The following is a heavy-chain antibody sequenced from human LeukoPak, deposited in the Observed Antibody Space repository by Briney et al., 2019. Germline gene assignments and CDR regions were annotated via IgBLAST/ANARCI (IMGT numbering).Heavy chain of an antibody. D-gene: IGHD3-22*01. CDR3: ARGVSYYDSSGYYNEYFQH. CDR1: GGSISSSSYY. J-gene: IGHJ1*01. V-gene: IGHV4-61*05. Sequence: PSETLSLTCTVSGGSISSSSYYWGWIRQPPGKGLEWIGYIYYSGSTNYNPSLKSRVTISVDTSKNQFSLKLSSVTAADTAVYYCARGVSYYDSSGYYNEYFQHWGQGTLVTVSS. CDR2: IYYSGST.